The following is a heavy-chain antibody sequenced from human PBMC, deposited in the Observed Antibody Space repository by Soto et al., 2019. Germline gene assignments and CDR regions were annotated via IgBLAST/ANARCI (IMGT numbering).Heavy chain of an antibody. CDR1: GGTFSSYT. J-gene: IGHJ1*01. D-gene: IGHD2-15*01. Sequence: SVKVSCKASGGTFSSYTISWVRQAPGQGLEWMGRIIPILGIANYAQKFQGRVTITADKSTSTAYMELSSLRSEYTAVYYCATQYCSGGSCYSAEYFQHWGQGTLVTVSS. CDR2: IIPILGIA. V-gene: IGHV1-69*02. CDR3: ATQYCSGGSCYSAEYFQH.